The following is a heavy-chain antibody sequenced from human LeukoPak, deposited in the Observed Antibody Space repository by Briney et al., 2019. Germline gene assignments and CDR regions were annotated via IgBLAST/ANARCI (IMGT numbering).Heavy chain of an antibody. D-gene: IGHD2-15*01. J-gene: IGHJ1*01. CDR2: INHSGST. CDR3: ARGRVCSGGSCYSRYFQH. V-gene: IGHV4-34*01. CDR1: GGSFSGYY. Sequence: PSETLSLTCAVYGGSFSGYYWSWIRQPPGKGLEWIGEINHSGSTNYNPPLKSRVTISVDTSKNQFSLKLSSVTAADTAVYYCARGRVCSGGSCYSRYFQHWGQGTLVTVSS.